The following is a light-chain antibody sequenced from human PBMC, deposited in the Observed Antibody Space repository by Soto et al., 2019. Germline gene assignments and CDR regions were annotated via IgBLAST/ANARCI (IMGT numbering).Light chain of an antibody. J-gene: IGKJ4*01. Sequence: EIVLTQSPGTLSLSPGERATLSCRASQSVGNFLAWYQQKPGQAPGLLIYDVSNRATGIPARFSGSGSGTDFILTISSLEPEDFAVYYCQQRSSWPPALTFGGGTKVDIK. CDR3: QQRSSWPPALT. V-gene: IGKV3-11*01. CDR1: QSVGNF. CDR2: DVS.